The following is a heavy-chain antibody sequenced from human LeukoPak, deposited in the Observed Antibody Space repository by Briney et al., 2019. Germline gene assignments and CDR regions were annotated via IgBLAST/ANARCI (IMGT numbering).Heavy chain of an antibody. J-gene: IGHJ4*02. D-gene: IGHD3-22*01. CDR1: GYTFTGYY. CDR3: ARDPAYYYDSSGYPDY. Sequence: SVKVSCKASGYTFTGYYMHWVRQPPAQGLEWMGWINPNSRCKNYAQIFPGRVTMTKDTSISTEYMELSRLRSDDTAVYYCARDPAYYYDSSGYPDYWGQGTLVSVSS. V-gene: IGHV1-2*02. CDR2: INPNSRCK.